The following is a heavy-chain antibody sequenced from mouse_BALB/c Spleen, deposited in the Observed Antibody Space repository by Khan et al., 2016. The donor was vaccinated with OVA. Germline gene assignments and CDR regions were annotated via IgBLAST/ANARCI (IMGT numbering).Heavy chain of an antibody. CDR2: ISYSGST. CDR1: GYSITSDYA. Sequence: EVQLQESGPGLVKPSQSLSLTCTVTGYSITSDYAWNWIRQFPGNKLEWMGYISYSGSTSYNPSLNSRISITRDTSKNQFFLQLNSVTTEDTATYYGARSIMANWGQGTTLTVSS. CDR3: ARSIMAN. J-gene: IGHJ2*01. V-gene: IGHV3-2*02.